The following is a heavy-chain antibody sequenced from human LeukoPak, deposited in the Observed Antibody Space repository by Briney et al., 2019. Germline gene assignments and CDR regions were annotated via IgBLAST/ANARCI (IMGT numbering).Heavy chain of an antibody. CDR2: ISTGSSTT. D-gene: IGHD2-21*02. CDR1: EFAFSTYN. J-gene: IGHJ4*02. V-gene: IGHV3-48*02. CDR3: ARVAAGYCVNYFDY. Sequence: GGSLRLSCAASEFAFSTYNMNWVRQAPGKGLEWVSYISTGSSTTYYADSVKGRFTISRDNVENSLYLQMNSLRDEDTTVYYCARVAAGYCVNYFDYWGQGPRVSVSS.